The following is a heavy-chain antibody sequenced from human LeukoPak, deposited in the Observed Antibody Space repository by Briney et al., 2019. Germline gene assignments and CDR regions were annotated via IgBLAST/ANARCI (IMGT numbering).Heavy chain of an antibody. J-gene: IGHJ3*02. V-gene: IGHV3-21*01. Sequence: KAGGSLRLSCAASGFTFSSYSMNWVRQAPGKGLEWVSSISSSSSYIYYADSVKGRFTISRDNAKNSLYLQMNSLRAEDTAVYYCARDRSDFYDAFDIWGQGTMVTVSS. CDR2: ISSSSSYI. CDR3: ARDRSDFYDAFDI. CDR1: GFTFSSYS. D-gene: IGHD2-21*02.